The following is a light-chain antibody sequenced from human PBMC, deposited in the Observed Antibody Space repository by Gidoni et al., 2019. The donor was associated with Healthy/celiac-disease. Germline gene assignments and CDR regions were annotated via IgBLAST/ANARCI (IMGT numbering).Light chain of an antibody. CDR2: DAS. V-gene: IGKV3-11*01. CDR1: QSVSSY. Sequence: EIVLTQSPATLSWSPGERATLSCRASQSVSSYLAWYQQKPGQAPRLLIYDASNRATGIPARFSGSGSGTDFTLTISSLEPEDFAVYYCQQRSNWPPELTFXGXTKVEIK. J-gene: IGKJ4*01. CDR3: QQRSNWPPELT.